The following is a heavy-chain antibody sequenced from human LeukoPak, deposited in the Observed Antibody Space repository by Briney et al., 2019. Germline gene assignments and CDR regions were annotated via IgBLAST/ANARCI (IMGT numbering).Heavy chain of an antibody. CDR2: INPSGGST. CDR3: ARDGVAVAGPAYYFDY. Sequence: ASVKVSCKASGYTFTGYYMHWVRQAPGQGLEWMGIINPSGGSTSYAQKFQGRVTMTRDMSTSTVYMELSSLRSEDTAVYYCARDGVAVAGPAYYFDYWGQGTLVTVSS. J-gene: IGHJ4*02. D-gene: IGHD6-19*01. CDR1: GYTFTGYY. V-gene: IGHV1-46*01.